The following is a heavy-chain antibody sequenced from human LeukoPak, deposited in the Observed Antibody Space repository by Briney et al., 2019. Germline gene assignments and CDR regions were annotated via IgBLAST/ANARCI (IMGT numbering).Heavy chain of an antibody. CDR3: TTDSLPDYYNSSGLSDY. J-gene: IGHJ4*02. Sequence: GGSLRLSCAASGFTFSDYYMSWIRQAPGKGLEWVANIKQDGSEKYYVDSVKGRFTISRDNAKNSLYLQMNSLKTEDTAVYYCTTDSLPDYYNSSGLSDYWGQGTLVTVSS. CDR1: GFTFSDYY. D-gene: IGHD3-22*01. CDR2: IKQDGSEK. V-gene: IGHV3-7*03.